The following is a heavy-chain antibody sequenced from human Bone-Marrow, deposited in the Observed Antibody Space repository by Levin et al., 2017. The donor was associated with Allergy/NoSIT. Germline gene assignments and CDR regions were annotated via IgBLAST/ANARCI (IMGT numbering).Heavy chain of an antibody. J-gene: IGHJ6*02. D-gene: IGHD3-16*02. CDR2: MNPNSGNT. Sequence: PGASVKVSCKASGYTFTSYDINWVRQATGQGLEWMGWMNPNSGNTGYAQKFQGRVTMTRNTSISTAYMELSSLRSEDTAVYYCARGIWGNYDYVWGSYRDYYGMDVWGQGTTVTVSS. CDR1: GYTFTSYD. V-gene: IGHV1-8*01. CDR3: ARGIWGNYDYVWGSYRDYYGMDV.